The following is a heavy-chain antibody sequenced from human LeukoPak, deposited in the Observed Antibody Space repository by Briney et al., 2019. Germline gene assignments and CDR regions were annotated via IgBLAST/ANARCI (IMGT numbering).Heavy chain of an antibody. CDR2: INPNSGGT. CDR3: ARVPGSYSLYYFDY. CDR1: GYTFTGYY. Sequence: ASVKVSCKASGYTFTGYYMHWVRQAPGQGLEWMGWINPNSGGTNYAQKFQGRVTMTRDTSISTAYMELSRLRSDDTAVYYCARVPGSYSLYYFDYWGQGTLVTVSS. V-gene: IGHV1-2*02. J-gene: IGHJ4*02. D-gene: IGHD1-26*01.